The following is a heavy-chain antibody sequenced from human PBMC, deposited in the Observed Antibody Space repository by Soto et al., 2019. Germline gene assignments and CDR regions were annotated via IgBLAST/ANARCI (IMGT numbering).Heavy chain of an antibody. CDR3: ARDRGTVWDGYFDY. Sequence: QVQLQESGPGLVKPSETLSLTCTVSGGSISSYYWSWIRQPPGKGLEWIGYIYYSGSTNYNPSLKSRVTISVDTSKNQFSLKLSSVTAADTAVYYCARDRGTVWDGYFDYWGQGTLVTVSP. V-gene: IGHV4-59*01. D-gene: IGHD1-1*01. CDR1: GGSISSYY. CDR2: IYYSGST. J-gene: IGHJ4*02.